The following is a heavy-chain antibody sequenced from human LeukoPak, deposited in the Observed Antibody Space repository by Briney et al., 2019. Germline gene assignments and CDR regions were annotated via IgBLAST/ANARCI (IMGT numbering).Heavy chain of an antibody. CDR2: ISSSSSYI. J-gene: IGHJ4*02. Sequence: GGSLRLSCAASGFTFSSYSMNWVRQAPGKGLEWVSSISSSSSYIYYADSVKGRFTISRDNAKNSLYLQMNSLRAEDTAVYYCAREGSGYYYRFDYWGQGTLVTVPS. V-gene: IGHV3-21*01. CDR3: AREGSGYYYRFDY. CDR1: GFTFSSYS. D-gene: IGHD3-22*01.